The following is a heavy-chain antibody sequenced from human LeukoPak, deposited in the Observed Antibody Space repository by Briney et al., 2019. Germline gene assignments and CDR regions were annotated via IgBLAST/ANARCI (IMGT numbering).Heavy chain of an antibody. D-gene: IGHD1-26*01. CDR3: ARDTHGVSGSYLQIDY. V-gene: IGHV1-2*02. CDR1: GYTLTELS. J-gene: IGHJ4*02. Sequence: GASVKVSCKVSGYTLTELSMHWVRQAPGKGLEWMGWINPNSGGTNYAQKFQGRVTMTRDTSISTAYMELSRLRSDDTAVYYCARDTHGVSGSYLQIDYWGQGTLVTVSS. CDR2: INPNSGGT.